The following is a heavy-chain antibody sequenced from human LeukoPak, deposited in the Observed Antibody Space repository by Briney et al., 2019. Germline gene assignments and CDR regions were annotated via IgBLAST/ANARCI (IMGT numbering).Heavy chain of an antibody. J-gene: IGHJ4*02. CDR1: GFTFSNYA. D-gene: IGHD1-1*01. CDR2: ISVSGGGT. CDR3: AKDLLDYYFDY. V-gene: IGHV3-23*01. Sequence: GGSLRLSCAASGFTFSNYAMSWVRQAPGKGLEWVSAISVSGGGTYYADTVKGRFTISRDNSKNTLYLQMNSLRAEDTAVYYCAKDLLDYYFDYWGQGTLVTASS.